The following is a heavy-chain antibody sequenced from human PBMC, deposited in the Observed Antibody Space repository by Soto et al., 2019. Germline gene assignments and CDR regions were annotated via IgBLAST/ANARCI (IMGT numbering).Heavy chain of an antibody. J-gene: IGHJ4*02. D-gene: IGHD3-3*01. CDR3: ARVQTLFGIINVFDY. V-gene: IGHV4-59*12. CDR1: GCSINNSY. Sequence: PSETLSLTCLVSGCSINNSYWSWIRQPPGKGLEWIGYIYYSGSTNYNPSLKSRVTISVDTSENQVSLKLTSVTAADTAVYYCARVQTLFGIINVFDYWGQGTLVTVSS. CDR2: IYYSGST.